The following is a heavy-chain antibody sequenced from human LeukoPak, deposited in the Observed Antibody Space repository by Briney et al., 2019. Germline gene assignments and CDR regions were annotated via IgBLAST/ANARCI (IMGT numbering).Heavy chain of an antibody. D-gene: IGHD5-18*01. CDR3: ARDGTAMVEIDY. Sequence: GGSLRLSCAASGFTFSDYYMSWIRQAQGQGLEWVSYISSSGSTIYYADSVKGRFTISRDNAKNSLYLQMNSLRAEDTAVYYGARDGTAMVEIDYWGQGTLVTVSS. CDR2: ISSSGSTI. V-gene: IGHV3-11*01. CDR1: GFTFSDYY. J-gene: IGHJ4*02.